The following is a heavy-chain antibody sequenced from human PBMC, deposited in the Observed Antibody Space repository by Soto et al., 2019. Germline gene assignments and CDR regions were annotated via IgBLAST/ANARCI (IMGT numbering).Heavy chain of an antibody. V-gene: IGHV4-31*03. CDR3: ASFRGLPTYYFDY. J-gene: IGHJ4*02. CDR1: GGSISRGGYY. D-gene: IGHD5-12*01. Sequence: QVQLQESGPGLVKPSQTLSLTCSVSGGSISRGGYYWSWIRQHPGKGLEWIGYLYYTGSTSYNPSLKRRLTLSVDTSKNQFSLKLSSVTAADTAVYYCASFRGLPTYYFDYWGQGTLVTGSS. CDR2: LYYTGST.